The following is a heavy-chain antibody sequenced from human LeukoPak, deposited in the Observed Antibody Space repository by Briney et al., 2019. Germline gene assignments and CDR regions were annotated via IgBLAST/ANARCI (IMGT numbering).Heavy chain of an antibody. CDR1: GFTFSSYG. J-gene: IGHJ4*02. D-gene: IGHD1-26*01. CDR2: IWYDGSNK. V-gene: IGHV3-33*01. Sequence: GGSLRLSCAASGFTFSSYGMHWVRQAPGKGLEWVAVIWYDGSNKYYADSVKGRFTISRDNAKNSLYLQMNSLRAEDTAVYYCARDSGSYQAFDYWGQGTLVTVSS. CDR3: ARDSGSYQAFDY.